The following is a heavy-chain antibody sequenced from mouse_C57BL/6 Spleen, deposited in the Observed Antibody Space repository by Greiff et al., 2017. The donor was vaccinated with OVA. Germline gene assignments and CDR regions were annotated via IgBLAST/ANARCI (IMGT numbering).Heavy chain of an antibody. D-gene: IGHD2-5*01. V-gene: IGHV1-5*01. CDR3: TRSSNYVGYFDY. CDR1: GYTFTSYW. Sequence: EVQLVESGTVLARPGASVKMSCKTSGYTFTSYWMHWVKQRPGQGLEWIGAIYPGNSDTSYNQKFKGKAKLTAVTSASTAYVELSSLTNEDAAVYYCTRSSNYVGYFDYWGQGTTLTVSS. J-gene: IGHJ2*01. CDR2: IYPGNSDT.